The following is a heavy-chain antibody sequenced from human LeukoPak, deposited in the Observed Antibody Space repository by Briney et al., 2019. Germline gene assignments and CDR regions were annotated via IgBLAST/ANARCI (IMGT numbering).Heavy chain of an antibody. CDR1: GGSISSSNW. CDR2: IYHSGST. V-gene: IGHV4-4*02. CDR3: ARDSGSYHPNAFDI. D-gene: IGHD1-26*01. J-gene: IGHJ3*02. Sequence: PSETLSLTCAVSGGSISSSNWWSWVRQPPGQRLEWIGEIYHSGSTNYNPSLKSRVTISVDKSKNQFSLKLSSVTAADTAVYYCARDSGSYHPNAFDIWGQGTMVTVSS.